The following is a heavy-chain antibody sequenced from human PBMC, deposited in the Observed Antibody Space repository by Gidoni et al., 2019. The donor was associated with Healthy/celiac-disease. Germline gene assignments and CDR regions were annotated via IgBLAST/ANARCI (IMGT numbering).Heavy chain of an antibody. CDR2: ISWNSGSI. CDR1: GFTFDDYA. D-gene: IGHD2-15*01. J-gene: IGHJ4*02. Sequence: EVQLVESGGGLVQPGRSLRLSCAASGFTFDDYAMHWVRQAPGKGLEWVSGISWNSGSIGYADSVKGRFTISRDNAKNSLYLQMNSLRAEDTALYYCAKALRRYCSGGSCRQGGDYFDYWGQGTLVTVSS. V-gene: IGHV3-9*01. CDR3: AKALRRYCSGGSCRQGGDYFDY.